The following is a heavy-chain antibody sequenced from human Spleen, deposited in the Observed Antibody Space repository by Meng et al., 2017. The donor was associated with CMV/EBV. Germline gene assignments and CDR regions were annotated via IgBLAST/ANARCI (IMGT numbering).Heavy chain of an antibody. J-gene: IGHJ4*02. CDR3: ARDAHQGTGFDY. CDR2: IIPIFGTA. Sequence: SVKVSCKASGGTFSSYAIIWVRQAPGQGLEWMGGIIPIFGTANYAQKFQGRVTITTDESTSTAYMELSSLRSEDTAVYYCARDAHQGTGFDYWGQGTLVTVSS. D-gene: IGHD1-1*01. V-gene: IGHV1-69*05. CDR1: GGTFSSYA.